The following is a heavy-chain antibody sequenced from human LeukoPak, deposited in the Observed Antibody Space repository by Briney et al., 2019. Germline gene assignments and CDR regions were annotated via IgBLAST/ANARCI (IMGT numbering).Heavy chain of an antibody. CDR2: IYSGGST. D-gene: IGHD3-22*01. J-gene: IGHJ4*02. CDR3: ASLGTYYYDSSGYLIDY. V-gene: IGHV3-53*01. CDR1: GFTVSSNY. Sequence: GGSLRLSCAASGFTVSSNYMSWVRQAPGKGLEWVSVIYSGGSTYYADSVTGRFTISRDNSKNTLYLQMNSLRAEDTAVYYCASLGTYYYDSSGYLIDYWGQGTLVTVSS.